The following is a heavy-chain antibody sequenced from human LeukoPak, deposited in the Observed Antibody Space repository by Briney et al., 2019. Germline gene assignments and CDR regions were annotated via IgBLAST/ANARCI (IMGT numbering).Heavy chain of an antibody. Sequence: PGGSLRLSCAASGFRVGSYYTSWIRQAPGKGLEWVAVVGNSDNHKDHADSVKGRFTISRDDAKNSVYLQKNSLRVEDTAIYYCAREQWYRFDNWGQGALVTVSS. J-gene: IGHJ4*02. CDR3: AREQWYRFDN. CDR2: VGNSDNHK. CDR1: GFRVGSYY. V-gene: IGHV3-11*01. D-gene: IGHD2-8*01.